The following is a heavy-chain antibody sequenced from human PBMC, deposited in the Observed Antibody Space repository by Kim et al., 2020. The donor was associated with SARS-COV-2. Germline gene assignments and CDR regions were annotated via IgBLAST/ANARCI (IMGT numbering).Heavy chain of an antibody. J-gene: IGHJ1*01. D-gene: IGHD6-19*01. CDR3: ARGGGIAVAGTARRYFQH. Sequence: SETLSLTCAVYGGSFSGYYWSWIRQPPGKGLEWIGEINHSGSTNYNPSLKSRVTISVDTSKNQFSLKLSSVTAADTAVYYCARGGGIAVAGTARRYFQH. V-gene: IGHV4-34*01. CDR2: INHSGST. CDR1: GGSFSGYY.